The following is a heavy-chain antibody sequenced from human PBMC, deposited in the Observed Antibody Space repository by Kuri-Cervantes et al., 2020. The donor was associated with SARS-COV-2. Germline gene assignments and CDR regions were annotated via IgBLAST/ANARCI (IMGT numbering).Heavy chain of an antibody. CDR1: GFTFSSYG. D-gene: IGHD4-17*01. J-gene: IGHJ3*02. V-gene: IGHV3-21*01. CDR2: ISSSSSYI. Sequence: GGSLRLSCAASGFTFSSYGMHWDRQAPGKGLEWVSSISSSSSYIYYADSVKGRFTISRDNAKNSLYLQMNSLRAEDTAVYYCARDQTGDSAVGAAFDIWGQGTMVTVSS. CDR3: ARDQTGDSAVGAAFDI.